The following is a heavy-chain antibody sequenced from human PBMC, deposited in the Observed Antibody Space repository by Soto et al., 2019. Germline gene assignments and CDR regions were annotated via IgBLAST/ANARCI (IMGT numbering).Heavy chain of an antibody. Sequence: PGESLKISCKGSGYSFTSYWIGWVRQMPGKGLEWMGIIYPGDSDTRYSPSFQGQVTISADKSISTAYLQWSSLKASDTAMYYCARFQGRMKYPSRSYYYYGMDVWGQGTRVTVSS. CDR2: IYPGDSDT. D-gene: IGHD2-15*01. CDR3: ARFQGRMKYPSRSYYYYGMDV. CDR1: GYSFTSYW. J-gene: IGHJ6*02. V-gene: IGHV5-51*03.